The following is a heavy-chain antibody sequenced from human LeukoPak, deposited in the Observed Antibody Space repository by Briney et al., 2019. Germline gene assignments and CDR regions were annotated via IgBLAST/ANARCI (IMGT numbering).Heavy chain of an antibody. Sequence: GGSLRLSCAASGFTFSRYWMGRVRQAPGKGLEWVAFIRYDGSNKYYADSVKGRFTISRDNSKNTLYLQMNSLRAEDTAVYYCAKSPRFWSGQRETPYYFDYWGQGTLVTVSS. J-gene: IGHJ4*02. CDR1: GFTFSRYW. CDR2: IRYDGSNK. V-gene: IGHV3-30*02. CDR3: AKSPRFWSGQRETPYYFDY. D-gene: IGHD3-3*01.